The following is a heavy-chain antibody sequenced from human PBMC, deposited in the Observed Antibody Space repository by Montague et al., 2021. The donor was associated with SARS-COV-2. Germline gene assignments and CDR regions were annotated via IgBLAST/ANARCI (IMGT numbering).Heavy chain of an antibody. Sequence: QTLSLTCTVSGGSISSGGYYWSWTRQHPGRGLEWIGYIHYSGSTYYNPSLKSRVTISVGTSKNQLSLRLSAVTAADTAVYYCARQPTLEYCGGDCYLDAFDIWGQGTLVTVSS. V-gene: IGHV4-31*03. CDR2: IHYSGST. CDR1: GGSISSGGYY. J-gene: IGHJ3*02. D-gene: IGHD2-21*02. CDR3: ARQPTLEYCGGDCYLDAFDI.